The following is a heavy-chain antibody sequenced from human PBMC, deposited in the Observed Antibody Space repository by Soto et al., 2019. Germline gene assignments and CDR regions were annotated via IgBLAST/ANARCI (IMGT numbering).Heavy chain of an antibody. J-gene: IGHJ4*02. Sequence: GGSLRLSCTASGFTFSSYAMSWVRQAPGKGLEWVSAISGSGGSTYYADSVKGRFTISRDNSKNTLYLQMNSLRAEDTAVYYCAKDRLHFWSGYYPGGDYFDYWGQGTLVTVSS. V-gene: IGHV3-23*01. CDR3: AKDRLHFWSGYYPGGDYFDY. CDR1: GFTFSSYA. CDR2: ISGSGGST. D-gene: IGHD3-3*02.